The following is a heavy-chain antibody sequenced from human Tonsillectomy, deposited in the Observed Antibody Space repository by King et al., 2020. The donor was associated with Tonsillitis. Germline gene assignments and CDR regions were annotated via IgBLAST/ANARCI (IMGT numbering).Heavy chain of an antibody. Sequence: VQLQESGPGLVKPSQTLSLTCTVSGGSISSGGYYWNWIRQHPGKGLEWIGYISYSGGTSYNPSLKSRVTISVDTSKNQFSLKLSSVTAADTAGYYCARVTMVRGVIITDYFDYWGQGTLVTVSS. CDR3: ARVTMVRGVIITDYFDY. CDR1: GGSISSGGYY. V-gene: IGHV4-31*03. CDR2: ISYSGGT. J-gene: IGHJ4*02. D-gene: IGHD3-10*01.